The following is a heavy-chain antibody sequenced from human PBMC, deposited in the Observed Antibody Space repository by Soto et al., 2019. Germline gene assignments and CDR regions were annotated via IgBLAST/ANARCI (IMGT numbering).Heavy chain of an antibody. J-gene: IGHJ5*02. Sequence: QVQLQESGPGLVKPSQTLSLTCTVSGGSISSGGYYWSWIRQHPGKGLEWIGYIYYSGSTYYNPSLKSRVTLPVDTSTHQFSLKLSSVTAADTAVYYCARVLDQQSSYGTHWFDPWGQGNLVTVSS. CDR1: GGSISSGGYY. CDR3: ARVLDQQSSYGTHWFDP. V-gene: IGHV4-31*03. D-gene: IGHD5-18*01. CDR2: IYYSGST.